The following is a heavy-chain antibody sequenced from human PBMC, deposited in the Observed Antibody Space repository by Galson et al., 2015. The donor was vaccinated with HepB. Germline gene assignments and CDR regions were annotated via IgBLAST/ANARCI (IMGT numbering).Heavy chain of an antibody. CDR1: GFTFSSYG. D-gene: IGHD3-10*01. Sequence: SCAASGFTFSSYGMHWVRQAPGKGLEWMAVVRYDGSDKYYADSVKGRFTISRDNSKNTLYLQMNSLRAEDTAVYYCARDLDRDHAFDIWGQGTMVTVSS. J-gene: IGHJ3*02. CDR3: ARDLDRDHAFDI. CDR2: VRYDGSDK. V-gene: IGHV3-33*01.